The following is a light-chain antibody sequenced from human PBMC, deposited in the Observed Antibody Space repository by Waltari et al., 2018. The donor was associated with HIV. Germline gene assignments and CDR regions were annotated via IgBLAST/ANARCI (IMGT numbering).Light chain of an antibody. CDR2: EAS. V-gene: IGKV1-5*03. J-gene: IGKJ1*01. CDR3: QQYDDYRT. CDR1: QTINSW. Sequence: DVQMTQSPSTLSASVGDRVTITCRASQTINSWLAWYQQKPGKAPKLLIYEASGLESGVPSRFSGSGSGTEFTLTISSLQPDDFATYYCQQYDDYRTFGPGTKVEI.